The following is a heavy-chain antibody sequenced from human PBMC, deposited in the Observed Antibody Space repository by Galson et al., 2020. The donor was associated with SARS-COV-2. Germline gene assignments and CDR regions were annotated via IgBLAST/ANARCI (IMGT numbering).Heavy chain of an antibody. D-gene: IGHD3-22*01. CDR2: IDQYGSEK. V-gene: IGHV3-7*01. CDR3: PRDLCGRHEEPITGYYYDGFDI. Sequence: TGGSLRLSCPASEFTFTIYWMTWVRQAPGKGLEWVADIDQYGSEKRYVGSVKGRFLISRDNSKNSLFLKMNSLRAEDTALYSCPRDLCGRHEEPITGYYYDGFDIWGRGTMVTVSS. J-gene: IGHJ2*01. CDR1: EFTFTIYW.